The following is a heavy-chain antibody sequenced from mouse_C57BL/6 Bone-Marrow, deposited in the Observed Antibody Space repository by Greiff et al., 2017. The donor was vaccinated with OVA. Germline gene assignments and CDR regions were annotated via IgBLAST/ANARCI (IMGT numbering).Heavy chain of an antibody. D-gene: IGHD4-1*01. J-gene: IGHJ2*01. CDR3: ARKKELGPYFDY. CDR2: IDPSDSYT. Sequence: QVQLKQPGAELVKPGASVKLSCKASGYTFTSYWMQWVKQRPGQGLEWIGEIDPSDSYTNYNQKFKGKATLTVDTSSSTAYMQLSSLTSEDSAVYYCARKKELGPYFDYWGQGTTLTVSS. CDR1: GYTFTSYW. V-gene: IGHV1-50*01.